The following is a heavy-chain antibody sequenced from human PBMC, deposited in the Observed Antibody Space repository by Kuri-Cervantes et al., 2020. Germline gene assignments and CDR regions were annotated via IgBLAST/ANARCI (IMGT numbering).Heavy chain of an antibody. D-gene: IGHD3-3*01. CDR3: ARGRIYYNFWSGYHAFDI. J-gene: IGHJ3*02. CDR2: INHSGST. CDR1: GDSFSAYY. Sequence: ESLKISCAVYGDSFSAYYWTWIRQPPGKGLEWIGEINHSGSTNYNPSLKSRVTISVDTSKNQFSLKLSSVTAADTAVYYCARGRIYYNFWSGYHAFDIWGQGTMVTVSS. V-gene: IGHV4-34*01.